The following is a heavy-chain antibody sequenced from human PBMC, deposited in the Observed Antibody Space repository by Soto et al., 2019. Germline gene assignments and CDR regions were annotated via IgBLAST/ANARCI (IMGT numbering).Heavy chain of an antibody. CDR3: AYDSSGDYVQDY. D-gene: IGHD4-17*01. CDR1: GGTFSSYT. J-gene: IGHJ4*02. V-gene: IGHV1-69*02. CDR2: IIPILGIA. Sequence: SVKVSCKASGGTFSSYTISWVRQAPGQGLEWMGRIIPILGIANYAQKFQGRVTITADKSTSTAYMELSSLRSEDTAVYYCAYDSSGDYVQDYWGQGTLVTVSS.